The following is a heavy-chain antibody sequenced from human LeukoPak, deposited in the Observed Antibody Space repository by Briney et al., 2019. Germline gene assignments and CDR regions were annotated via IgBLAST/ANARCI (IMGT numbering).Heavy chain of an antibody. Sequence: TGGSLRLSCVFPSLIFSHAWMNWVRQAPGKGLEWVGRVKSVAEGGASEYGTPVKGRFTISRDDSKKTVYLQMHNLSTEDTALYYCTKNTGDFDIWGQGTMVIVSS. D-gene: IGHD4-17*01. V-gene: IGHV3-15*07. J-gene: IGHJ3*02. CDR1: SLIFSHAW. CDR3: TKNTGDFDI. CDR2: VKSVAEGGAS.